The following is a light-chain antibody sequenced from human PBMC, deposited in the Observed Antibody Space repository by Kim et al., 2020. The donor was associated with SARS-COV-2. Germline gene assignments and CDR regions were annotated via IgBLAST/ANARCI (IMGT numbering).Light chain of an antibody. CDR1: KLGDKY. V-gene: IGLV3-1*01. Sequence: VSVSPGKAVTITCSGDKLGDKYSSWYQQQPGQAPVLVIYQDTKRPSGIPERFVGSNSGNTATLTISGAQAMDEADYYCQAWDNTWVFGGGTQLTVL. CDR2: QDT. CDR3: QAWDNTWV. J-gene: IGLJ3*02.